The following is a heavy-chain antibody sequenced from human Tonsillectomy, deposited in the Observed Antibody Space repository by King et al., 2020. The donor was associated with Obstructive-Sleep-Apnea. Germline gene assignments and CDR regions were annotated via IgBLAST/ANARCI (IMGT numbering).Heavy chain of an antibody. CDR2: IYYSGST. Sequence: QLQESGPGLVKPSQTLSLTCTVSGASINSGGYYWNWIRQHPGKGLEWIGYIYYSGSTYYNPSLESRVTISVDTSNNQFSLKLTSVTAADTAVYYCARDDYAAFDIWGQGTVVTVSS. CDR3: ARDDYAAFDI. CDR1: GASINSGGYY. J-gene: IGHJ3*02. D-gene: IGHD4/OR15-4a*01. V-gene: IGHV4-31*03.